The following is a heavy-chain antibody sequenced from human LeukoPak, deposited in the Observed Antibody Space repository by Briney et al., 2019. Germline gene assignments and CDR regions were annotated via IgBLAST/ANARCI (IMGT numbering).Heavy chain of an antibody. V-gene: IGHV3-30*03. CDR1: GVTFSSYG. CDR3: TTKVIRGNSGDDYDD. Sequence: GGSLRLSCAASGVTFSSYGMHWVRQAPGKGLEWVALISSDGNDKLYGDSVKGRFTISRDDSKSTLYLQMNSLRAEDTAVYHCTTKVIRGNSGDDYDDWGQGTLVTVSS. D-gene: IGHD5-12*01. CDR2: ISSDGNDK. J-gene: IGHJ4*02.